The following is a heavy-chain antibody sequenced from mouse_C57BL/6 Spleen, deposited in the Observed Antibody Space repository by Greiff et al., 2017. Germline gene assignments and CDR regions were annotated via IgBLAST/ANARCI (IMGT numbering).Heavy chain of an antibody. Sequence: EVMLVESGGGLVKPGGSLKLSCAASGFTFSDYGMHWVRQAPEKGLEWVAYISSGSSTSYYADTVKGRFTISRDNAKNTLFLQITSLRSEDTAMYYCARDGSSCAMDYWGQGTSVTVSS. CDR3: ARDGSSCAMDY. CDR2: ISSGSSTS. J-gene: IGHJ4*01. V-gene: IGHV5-17*01. CDR1: GFTFSDYG. D-gene: IGHD1-1*01.